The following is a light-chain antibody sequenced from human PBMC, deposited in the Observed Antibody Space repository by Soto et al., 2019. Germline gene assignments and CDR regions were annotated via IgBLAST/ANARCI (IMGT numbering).Light chain of an antibody. J-gene: IGLJ2*01. V-gene: IGLV2-8*01. CDR1: SSDVGGYKF. CDR3: CSYADTYTWL. Sequence: QSALTQPPSASGSPGQSVTISCTGTSSDVGGYKFVYWYQQHPGKAPKLIIYEVKKRPSGVPDRFSGSKFANTASLTISGLQAEDEADYYCCSYADTYTWLFGGGTKLTVL. CDR2: EVK.